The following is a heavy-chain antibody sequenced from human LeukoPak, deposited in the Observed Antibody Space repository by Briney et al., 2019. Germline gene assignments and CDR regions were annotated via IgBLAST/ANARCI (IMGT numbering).Heavy chain of an antibody. J-gene: IGHJ4*02. D-gene: IGHD1-1*01. CDR2: INHSGST. V-gene: IGHV4-34*01. Sequence: KPSETRSLTCAVYGGSFNAYYWSWIRQPPGKGLEWIGEINHSGSTNYNSSLKSRVTISVDTSKNQFSLKLTSVTAADTAIYYCARATLQLERRPFDYWGQGTLVTVSS. CDR1: GGSFNAYY. CDR3: ARATLQLERRPFDY.